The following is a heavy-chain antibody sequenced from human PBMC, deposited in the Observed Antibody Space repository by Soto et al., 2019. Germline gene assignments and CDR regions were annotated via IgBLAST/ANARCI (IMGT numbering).Heavy chain of an antibody. CDR3: AKDIRNYAYYFYY. J-gene: IGHJ4*02. Sequence: EVQLVESGGGLVQPGRSLRLSCAASGFTFDDYAMHWVRQAPGKGLEWVSGISWNSGSIGYADSVKGRFTISRDNAKNSLYLQMNSLRAEDTALYDCAKDIRNYAYYFYYWGQGTLVTVSS. D-gene: IGHD1-7*01. V-gene: IGHV3-9*01. CDR1: GFTFDDYA. CDR2: ISWNSGSI.